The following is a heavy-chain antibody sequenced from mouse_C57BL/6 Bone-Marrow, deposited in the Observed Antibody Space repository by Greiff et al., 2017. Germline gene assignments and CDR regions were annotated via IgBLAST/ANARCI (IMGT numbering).Heavy chain of an antibody. CDR1: GYTFTSYW. D-gene: IGHD1-1*01. CDR3: AKNYGSSYVGLEDY. CDR2: IDPSDSYT. J-gene: IGHJ4*01. V-gene: IGHV1-59*01. Sequence: QVQLQQPGAELVRPGTSVKLSCKASGYTFTSYWMHWVKQRPGQGLEWIGVIDPSDSYTNYNQKFKGKATLTVDTSSCKAYMQLSSLTSEDSAVYYCAKNYGSSYVGLEDYWGQGTSVTVSS.